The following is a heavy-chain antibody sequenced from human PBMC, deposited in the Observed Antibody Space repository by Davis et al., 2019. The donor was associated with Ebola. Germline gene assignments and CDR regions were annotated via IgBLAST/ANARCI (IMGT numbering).Heavy chain of an antibody. CDR3: AKGGSGWPSDYSYGLGV. D-gene: IGHD6-19*01. CDR1: GFTFSRYN. CDR2: ISNTGRYT. Sequence: GESLKISCAASGFTFSRYNMNWVRQAPGKGLEWVSTISNTGRYTFYADSLKGRFNISRDNSKNTLYLQMNSLSGDDTAVYYCAKGGSGWPSDYSYGLGVWGKGTTVTVAS. V-gene: IGHV3-21*03. J-gene: IGHJ6*04.